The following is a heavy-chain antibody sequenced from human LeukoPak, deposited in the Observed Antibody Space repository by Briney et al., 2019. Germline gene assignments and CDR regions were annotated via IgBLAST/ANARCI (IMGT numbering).Heavy chain of an antibody. V-gene: IGHV1-18*01. CDR2: ISAYNGNT. CDR1: GYTFTSYG. CDR3: ARGRCSSTSCLIDS. Sequence: ASVKVSCKASGYTFTSYGISWVRQAPGQGLEWMGWISAYNGNTNYAQKLQGRVTMTTDTSTSTAYMELRSLRPEDTAVYYCARGRCSSTSCLIDSWGQGTLVTVSS. D-gene: IGHD2-2*01. J-gene: IGHJ4*02.